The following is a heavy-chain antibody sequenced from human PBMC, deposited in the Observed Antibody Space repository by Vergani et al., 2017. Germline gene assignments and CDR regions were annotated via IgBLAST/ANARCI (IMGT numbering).Heavy chain of an antibody. CDR1: GGSISSYY. CDR2: IYYSGST. Sequence: QVQLQESGPGLVKPSQTLSLTCTVSGGSISSYYWSWLRQPPGKGLEWIGYIYYSGSTYYNPSLKSRVTISVDTSKNQFSLKLISVTAADTALYYCASRYSSSWYYFDYWGQGTLVTVSS. V-gene: IGHV4-59*12. CDR3: ASRYSSSWYYFDY. J-gene: IGHJ4*02. D-gene: IGHD6-13*01.